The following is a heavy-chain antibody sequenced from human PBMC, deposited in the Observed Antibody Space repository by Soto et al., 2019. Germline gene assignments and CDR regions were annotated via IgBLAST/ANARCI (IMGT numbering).Heavy chain of an antibody. CDR1: GFIFSDYT. CDR2: ISSSGDAI. Sequence: EVQLVGSGGDLVQPGGSLRLSCAASGFIFSDYTMTWVRQAPGRGLEFVSHISSSGDAIFYAESVKGRFTVSRDNAKNSLYLQMNSLRDDDTAVYFCARDHGGSTWFVGVYYFFGMDVWGQGTAVTVSS. D-gene: IGHD6-13*01. CDR3: ARDHGGSTWFVGVYYFFGMDV. V-gene: IGHV3-48*02. J-gene: IGHJ6*02.